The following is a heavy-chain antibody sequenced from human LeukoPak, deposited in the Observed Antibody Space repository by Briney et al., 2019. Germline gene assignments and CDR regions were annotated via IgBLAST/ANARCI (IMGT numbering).Heavy chain of an antibody. CDR2: ISGSGGST. CDR1: GFTFSSYV. Sequence: GGSLRLSCAASGFTFSSYVMSWVRQAPGKGQEWVSVISGSGGSTYYADSVKGRFTISRDNSMNTLYLQMNSLRAEDTVVYYCAKSLLKDFWSGYYQDYWGQGTLVTVSS. CDR3: AKSLLKDFWSGYYQDY. D-gene: IGHD3-3*01. J-gene: IGHJ4*02. V-gene: IGHV3-23*01.